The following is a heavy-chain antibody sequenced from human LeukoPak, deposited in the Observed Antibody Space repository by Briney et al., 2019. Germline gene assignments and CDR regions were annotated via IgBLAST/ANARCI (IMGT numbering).Heavy chain of an antibody. CDR1: GFTFSNAW. CDR3: SRGGSYYDY. V-gene: IGHV3-15*01. J-gene: IGHJ4*02. Sequence: PGGSLRLSCAASGFTFSNAWMTWVRQAPGKGLEWVGRIKTKSDGGTTDHAAPVKGRFTISGDDSKNTLYLQMNSLKTEDTAVYYCSRGGSYYDYWGQGTLVTVSS. CDR2: IKTKSDGGTT. D-gene: IGHD1-26*01.